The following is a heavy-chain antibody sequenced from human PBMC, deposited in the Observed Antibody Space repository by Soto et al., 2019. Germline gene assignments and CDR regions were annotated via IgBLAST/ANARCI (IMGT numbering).Heavy chain of an antibody. J-gene: IGHJ5*02. V-gene: IGHV3-23*01. CDR3: AKDGSSPAP. CDR2: ISGSGTT. CDR1: EFTLSNYA. Sequence: EVHLLGSGGGLVQPGGSLRLSCAASEFTLSNYAMSWVRQAPEKGLEWVSGISGSGTTFYIDSVKGRFTVSRDISKNTMYMQMICRRAEDAAIYYCAKDGSSPAPWGKGLLVTVSS. D-gene: IGHD3-10*01.